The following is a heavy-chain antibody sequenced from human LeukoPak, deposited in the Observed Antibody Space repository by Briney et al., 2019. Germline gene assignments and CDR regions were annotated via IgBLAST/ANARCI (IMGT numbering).Heavy chain of an antibody. D-gene: IGHD3-10*01. CDR3: ARVRMVRGVIPFDY. J-gene: IGHJ4*02. CDR2: IIPILGIA. Sequence: GASVKVSCKASGGTFSSYAISWVRQAPGQGLEWMGRIIPILGIANYAQKFQGRVTITADKSTSTAYMELSSLRSEDTAVYYCARVRMVRGVIPFDYWGQGTLVTVSS. CDR1: GGTFSSYA. V-gene: IGHV1-69*04.